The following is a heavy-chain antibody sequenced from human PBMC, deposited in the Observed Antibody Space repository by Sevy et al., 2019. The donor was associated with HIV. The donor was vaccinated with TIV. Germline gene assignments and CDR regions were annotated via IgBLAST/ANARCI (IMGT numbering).Heavy chain of an antibody. D-gene: IGHD1-26*01. J-gene: IGHJ4*02. CDR3: GGENAWGRGYS. V-gene: IGHV4-59*08. Sequence: SETLSLTCTVSGGSITSLYWNWIRQPPGKGLEWIANIYYNGHINYNPSLKSRVTLSLETSKNQFSLRLSSVTAADTAMYYCGGENAWGRGYSWGQGTLVTVSS. CDR1: GGSITSLY. CDR2: IYYNGHI.